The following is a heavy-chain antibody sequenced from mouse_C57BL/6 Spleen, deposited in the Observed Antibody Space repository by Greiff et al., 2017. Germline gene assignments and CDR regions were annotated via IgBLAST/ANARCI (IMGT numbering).Heavy chain of an antibody. V-gene: IGHV2-2*01. CDR2: IWSGGST. CDR1: GFSLTSYG. CDR3: ARDHYYYGTSYYYAMDY. D-gene: IGHD1-1*01. Sequence: VKLMESGPGLVQPSQSLSITCTVSGFSLTSYGVHWVRQSPGTGLEWLGVIWSGGSTDYNAAFISRLSISKDNSKSQVFFKMNSLQADDTAIYYCARDHYYYGTSYYYAMDYWGQGTSVTVSS. J-gene: IGHJ4*01.